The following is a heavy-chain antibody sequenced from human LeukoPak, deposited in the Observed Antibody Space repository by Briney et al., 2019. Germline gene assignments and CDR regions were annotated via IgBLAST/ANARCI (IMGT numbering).Heavy chain of an antibody. J-gene: IGHJ4*02. CDR1: GFTFSSYS. CDR3: ARDPEGGSYLFDY. V-gene: IGHV3-21*01. D-gene: IGHD1-26*01. Sequence: GGSLRLSCAASGFTFSSYSMNWVRQAPGKGLEWVSSISSSSSYIYYADSVKGRFTISRDNAKNSLYLQMNSLRAEDTAVYYCARDPEGGSYLFDYWGQGTLVTVSS. CDR2: ISSSSSYI.